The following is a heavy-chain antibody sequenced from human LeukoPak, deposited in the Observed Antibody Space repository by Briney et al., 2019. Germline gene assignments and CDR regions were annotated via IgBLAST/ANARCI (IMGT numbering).Heavy chain of an antibody. J-gene: IGHJ6*02. D-gene: IGHD1-26*01. Sequence: GGSLRLSCAVSGFTFSGFWMSWVRQAPGKGLEWVSAISGSGSSTYYADSVKGRFTISRDNSKNTLYLQMNSLRAEDTAVYYCAKDKGWGYSAYDCYGMDVWGQGTTVTVSS. V-gene: IGHV3-23*01. CDR1: GFTFSGFW. CDR3: AKDKGWGYSAYDCYGMDV. CDR2: ISGSGSST.